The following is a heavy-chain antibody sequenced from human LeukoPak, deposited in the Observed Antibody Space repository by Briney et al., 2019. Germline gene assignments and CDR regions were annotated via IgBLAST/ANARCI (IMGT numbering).Heavy chain of an antibody. CDR1: GFTFSDYC. D-gene: IGHD2-15*01. Sequence: PGGSLRLSCAASGFTFSDYCMSWIRQAPGKGLEWVSYISSSASTIYYADSVKGRFTISRDNAKNSLYLQMNSLRAEDTAVYYCARDAVGYSDAFDIWGQGTMVTVSS. CDR2: ISSSASTI. V-gene: IGHV3-11*01. J-gene: IGHJ3*02. CDR3: ARDAVGYSDAFDI.